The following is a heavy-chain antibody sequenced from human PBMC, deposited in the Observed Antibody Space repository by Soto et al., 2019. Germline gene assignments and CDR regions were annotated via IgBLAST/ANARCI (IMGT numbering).Heavy chain of an antibody. V-gene: IGHV4-34*01. CDR1: GGSFSGYY. Sequence: SETLSLTCAVYGGSFSGYYWSWIRQPPGKGLEWIGEINHSGSTNYNPSLKSRVTISVDTSKNQFSLKLSSVTAADTAVYYCATSTLRSGMGFDYWGQGTLVTVSS. D-gene: IGHD1-26*01. CDR3: ATSTLRSGMGFDY. CDR2: INHSGST. J-gene: IGHJ4*02.